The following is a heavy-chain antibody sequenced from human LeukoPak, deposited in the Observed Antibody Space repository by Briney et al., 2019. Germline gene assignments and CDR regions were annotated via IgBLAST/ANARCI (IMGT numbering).Heavy chain of an antibody. CDR2: ISYDGSNK. CDR1: GFTFSSYA. CDR3: AEDTSSGYYQAFDI. Sequence: GGSLRLSCAASGFTFSSYAMHWVRQAPGKGLEWVAVISYDGSNKYYADSVKGRFTISRDNAKNSLYLQMNSLRAEDTALYYCAEDTSSGYYQAFDIGGQGTMVTVSS. V-gene: IGHV3-30-3*02. D-gene: IGHD3-22*01. J-gene: IGHJ3*02.